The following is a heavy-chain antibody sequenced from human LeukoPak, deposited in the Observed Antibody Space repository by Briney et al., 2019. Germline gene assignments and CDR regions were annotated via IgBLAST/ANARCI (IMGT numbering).Heavy chain of an antibody. J-gene: IGHJ4*02. D-gene: IGHD2-15*01. Sequence: PGGSLRLSCAASGFTFSSSAMSWVRQAPGKGLEWVSAISNNGGYTYYADSVQGRFTISRENSKSTRCRQRNSRRAEDTSVYTWSNHLGYCSDRSCYFPYWGQGTLVTVSS. CDR1: GFTFSSSA. CDR2: ISNNGGYT. CDR3: SNHLGYCSDRSCYFPY. V-gene: IGHV3-23*01.